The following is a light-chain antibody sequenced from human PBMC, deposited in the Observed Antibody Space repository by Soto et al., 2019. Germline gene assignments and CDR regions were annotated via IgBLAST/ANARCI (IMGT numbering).Light chain of an antibody. CDR3: QQYGTSPPAYT. CDR1: QSVSNF. CDR2: GVS. V-gene: IGKV3-20*01. J-gene: IGKJ2*01. Sequence: EIVLTQSPGTLSLSPGERATLSCRASQSVSNFLTWYQQKPGQAPRLLIYGVSSRATGIPDRFSGSGSGTDFTLTISRLEPEDFAVYYCQQYGTSPPAYTFGQGTKLEIK.